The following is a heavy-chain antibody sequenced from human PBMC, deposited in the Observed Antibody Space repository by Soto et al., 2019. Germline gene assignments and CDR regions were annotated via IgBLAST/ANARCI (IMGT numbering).Heavy chain of an antibody. D-gene: IGHD4-17*01. Sequence: QITLKESGPTLVKPTQTLTLTCTFSGFSLSISAVGVGWIRQPPGKALEWLALIYWVDDKRYSPSLKSRLTITQDTSKTQVVLTMANMDPVETATYYCAPLPVTNPGHYFEYWGQGTLVTVSS. CDR2: IYWVDDK. CDR3: APLPVTNPGHYFEY. CDR1: GFSLSISAVG. J-gene: IGHJ4*02. V-gene: IGHV2-5*02.